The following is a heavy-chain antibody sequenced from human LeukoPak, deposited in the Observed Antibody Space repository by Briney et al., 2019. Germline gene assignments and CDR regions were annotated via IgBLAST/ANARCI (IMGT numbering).Heavy chain of an antibody. D-gene: IGHD6-19*01. J-gene: IGHJ4*02. CDR2: ITGPGEGT. CDR3: AKRIHGWYQIDH. CDR1: GFSFSDYA. Sequence: AGGSLRLSCSASGFSFSDYAMSWVRQAPGKGLEWVSAITGPGEGTWYADSVQGRFTTSRDNSKNTLYLQMNSLSVEDTAVYFCAKRIHGWYQIDHWGQGTLVTVSS. V-gene: IGHV3-23*01.